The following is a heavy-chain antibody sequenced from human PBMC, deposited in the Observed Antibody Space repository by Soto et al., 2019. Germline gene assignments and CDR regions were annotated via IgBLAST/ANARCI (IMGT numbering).Heavy chain of an antibody. J-gene: IGHJ4*02. CDR1: EFSFNSYA. CDR3: AKGSIVYSASVDN. D-gene: IGHD5-12*01. Sequence: EVQLLESGGGLVQHGGTLRLACAASEFSFNSYAMVWLRQAPGKGLEWVSVISARGGRSYFADSVKGRFTISRDNSKNVLSLQINTLRGDNTATYFCAKGSIVYSASVDNWGQGTGVLVSS. V-gene: IGHV3-23*01. CDR2: ISARGGRS.